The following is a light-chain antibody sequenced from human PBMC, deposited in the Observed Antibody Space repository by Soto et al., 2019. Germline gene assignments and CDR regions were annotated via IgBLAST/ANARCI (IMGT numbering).Light chain of an antibody. V-gene: IGKV3-15*01. CDR2: GAT. Sequence: EIVMTQSPATLSVSPGEGATLSCRASQSVSSNLAWYQQKPGQAPRLLIYGATARAAGIPARFSGSGSGTEFSLTISSLQSEDFAVYFCQQFNNWPLTFGPGTRVDIK. CDR3: QQFNNWPLT. J-gene: IGKJ3*01. CDR1: QSVSSN.